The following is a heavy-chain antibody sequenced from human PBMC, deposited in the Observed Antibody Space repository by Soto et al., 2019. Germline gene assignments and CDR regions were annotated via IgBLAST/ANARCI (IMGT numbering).Heavy chain of an antibody. J-gene: IGHJ5*02. CDR1: GFTFSSYA. CDR2: IFGSGDST. V-gene: IGHV3-23*01. Sequence: HPGGSLRLSCAASGFTFSSYAMNWVRQAPGKGLEWVSAIFGSGDSTYYADSVKGRFTISRDNSKNTLYLQMNSLRAEDTAVYYCAIRSFDVDCGGSCFTPWGQGTLVTVSS. D-gene: IGHD2-21*01. CDR3: AIRSFDVDCGGSCFTP.